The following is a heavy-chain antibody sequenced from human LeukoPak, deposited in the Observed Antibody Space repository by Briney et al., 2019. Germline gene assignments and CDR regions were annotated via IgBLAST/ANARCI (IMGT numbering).Heavy chain of an antibody. D-gene: IGHD3-10*01. CDR2: INSDGSST. CDR1: GFTFSNYW. V-gene: IGHV3-74*01. J-gene: IGHJ6*03. Sequence: RGSLRLSCAASGFTFSNYWMHWVRQVPGEGLVWVSRINSDGSSTSYADSVKGRFTISRDNAKNTLYLQMNSLRAEDTAVYYCARDGSGIYYYYMDVCGKGTTVTISS. CDR3: ARDGSGIYYYYMDV.